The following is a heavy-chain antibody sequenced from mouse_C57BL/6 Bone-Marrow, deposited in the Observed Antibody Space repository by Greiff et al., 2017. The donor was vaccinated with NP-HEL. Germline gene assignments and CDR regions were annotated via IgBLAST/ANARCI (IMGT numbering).Heavy chain of an antibody. CDR2: INPSTGGT. Sequence: EVQLQESGPELVKPGASVKISCKASGYSFTGYYMNWVKQSPEKSLEWIGEINPSTGGTTYNQKFKAKATLTVDKSSSTAYMQLKSLTSEDSAVYYCARPTNYYGAYWGQGTLVTVSA. CDR3: ARPTNYYGAY. J-gene: IGHJ3*01. CDR1: GYSFTGYY. D-gene: IGHD1-1*01. V-gene: IGHV1-42*01.